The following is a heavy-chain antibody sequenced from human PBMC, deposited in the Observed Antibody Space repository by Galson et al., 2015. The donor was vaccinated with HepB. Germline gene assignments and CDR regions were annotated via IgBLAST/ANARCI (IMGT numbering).Heavy chain of an antibody. V-gene: IGHV3-23*01. D-gene: IGHD2-2*01. Sequence: SLRLSCAASGFTFSSYPMTWVRQAPGKGLEWVSAISGNGGSTFYADSVKGRFTISRDNSKNTLYLHMNSLRAEETAVYYCAKASRDSTSYFACWGPGTLVTASP. CDR2: ISGNGGST. J-gene: IGHJ4*02. CDR3: AKASRDSTSYFAC. CDR1: GFTFSSYP.